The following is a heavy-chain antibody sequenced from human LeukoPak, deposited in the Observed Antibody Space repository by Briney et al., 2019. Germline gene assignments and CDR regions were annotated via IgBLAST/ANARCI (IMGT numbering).Heavy chain of an antibody. Sequence: SETLSLTCVVYGGSFSGYYWSWIRQPPGRGLEWIGEINHSGSTNYNPSLKSRVTISVDTSKNQFSLKLSSVTAADTAVYYCARVGEAALRYRTLYYFDYWGQGTLVTVSS. J-gene: IGHJ4*02. CDR1: GGSFSGYY. CDR3: ARVGEAALRYRTLYYFDY. V-gene: IGHV4-34*01. CDR2: INHSGST. D-gene: IGHD6-6*01.